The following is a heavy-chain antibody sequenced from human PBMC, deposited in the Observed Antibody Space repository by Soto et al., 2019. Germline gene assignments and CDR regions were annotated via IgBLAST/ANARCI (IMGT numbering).Heavy chain of an antibody. V-gene: IGHV1-46*01. CDR3: ARGGEVGVAGSAAFDM. CDR2: INPGSGAA. D-gene: IGHD3-16*01. Sequence: QVQLVQSGAEVKKPGASVKISCTASGYTVTTHYMHWVRQAPGRGLEWMGAINPGSGAAKYTQTFQVRVTMTRDTSTNTVYMDMSALRSEDTAVFYCARGGEVGVAGSAAFDMLGQGTMVTVSS. J-gene: IGHJ3*02. CDR1: GYTVTTHY.